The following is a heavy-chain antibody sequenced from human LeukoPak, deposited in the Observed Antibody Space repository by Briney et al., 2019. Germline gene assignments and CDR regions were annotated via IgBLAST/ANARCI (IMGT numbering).Heavy chain of an antibody. J-gene: IGHJ4*02. CDR3: ASGSYYFDY. CDR1: GGSISSHY. Sequence: SETLSLTCTVSGGSISSHYWSWIRQPPGKGLEWIGYISYSGSTKYNPSLKSRVTISVDTSKNQFSLKLSSVTAADTAVYYCASGSYYFDYWGQGTPVTVSS. V-gene: IGHV4-59*11. D-gene: IGHD1-26*01. CDR2: ISYSGST.